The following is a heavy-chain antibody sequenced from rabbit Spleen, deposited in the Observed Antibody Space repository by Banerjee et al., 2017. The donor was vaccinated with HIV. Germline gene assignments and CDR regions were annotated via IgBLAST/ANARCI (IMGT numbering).Heavy chain of an antibody. CDR2: IYAGSSGTT. J-gene: IGHJ4*01. D-gene: IGHD4-1*01. Sequence: QEQLVESGGGLVKPGGTLTLTCTVSGFSFSSNWICWVRQAPGKGLEWIGCIYAGSSGTTYYASWAKGRFTISKTSSTTVTLQMTSLTAADTATYFCARDLAGVIGWNFSLWGPGTLVTVS. V-gene: IGHV1S45*01. CDR3: ARDLAGVIGWNFSL. CDR1: GFSFSSNW.